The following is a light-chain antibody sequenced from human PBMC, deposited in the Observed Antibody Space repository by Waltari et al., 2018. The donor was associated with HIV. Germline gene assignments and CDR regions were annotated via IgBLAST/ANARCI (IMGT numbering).Light chain of an antibody. CDR3: QQYNNWYT. Sequence: DVQMTQSPSTLSASVGDRVTITCRASQNINTWLAWYQQKPGKAPKLLIYKASTLESGVQSRFSGSGSGTEFTLTISSLQPDDFATYYCQQYNNWYTFSQGTKLESK. V-gene: IGKV1-5*03. J-gene: IGKJ2*01. CDR1: QNINTW. CDR2: KAS.